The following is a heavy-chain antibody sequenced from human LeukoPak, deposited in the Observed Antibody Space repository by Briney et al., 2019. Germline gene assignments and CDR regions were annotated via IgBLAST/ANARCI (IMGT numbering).Heavy chain of an antibody. Sequence: SETLSLTCTVSGGSISSYYWSWIRQPPGKGLEWIGYIYYSGSTNYNPSLKSRVTISVDTSKNQFSLKLSSVTAADTAVCYCATGVDDYYDSSGYYMGFDYWGQGTLVTVSS. V-gene: IGHV4-59*01. CDR2: IYYSGST. CDR1: GGSISSYY. J-gene: IGHJ4*02. D-gene: IGHD3-22*01. CDR3: ATGVDDYYDSSGYYMGFDY.